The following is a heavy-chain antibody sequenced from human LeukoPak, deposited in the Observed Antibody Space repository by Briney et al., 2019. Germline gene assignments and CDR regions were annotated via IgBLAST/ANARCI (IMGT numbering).Heavy chain of an antibody. Sequence: SQTLSLTCAVSGGSISSGGYSWSWIRQPPGKGLEWIGYIYHSGSTNYNPSLKSRVTISVDTSKNQFSLKLSSVTAADTAVYYCARGLPRRRWNYGGSYFDYWGQGTLVTVSS. CDR2: IYHSGST. J-gene: IGHJ4*02. V-gene: IGHV4-30-2*01. CDR1: GGSISSGGYS. D-gene: IGHD1-7*01. CDR3: ARGLPRRRWNYGGSYFDY.